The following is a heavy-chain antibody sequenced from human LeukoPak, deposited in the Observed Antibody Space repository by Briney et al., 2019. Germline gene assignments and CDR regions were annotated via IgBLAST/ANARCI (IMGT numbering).Heavy chain of an antibody. CDR3: ARGDFAVLPPYGRDV. Sequence: PSGTLTLTCTVSGGSISSYYWSWIRQPPGKGLEWIGCVYYRGGATYNPSLKSRVPISSDTSRNPFSMKLTSVTAADSAVYFCARGDFAVLPPYGRDVWGQGTTVTVSS. CDR2: VYYRGGA. J-gene: IGHJ6*02. D-gene: IGHD2/OR15-2a*01. V-gene: IGHV4-59*01. CDR1: GGSISSYY.